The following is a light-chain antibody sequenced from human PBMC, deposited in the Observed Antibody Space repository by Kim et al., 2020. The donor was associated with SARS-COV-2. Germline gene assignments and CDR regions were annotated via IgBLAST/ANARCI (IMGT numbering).Light chain of an antibody. J-gene: IGLJ3*02. CDR1: KLGDKY. V-gene: IGLV3-1*01. Sequence: SYELTQPPSVSVSPGQTASITCSGDKLGDKYACWYQQKPGQSPVLVIYQDSKRPSGIPERFSGSNSGNTATLTISGTQAMDEADYYCQAWDSSTAWFWVFGGGTQLTVL. CDR3: QAWDSSTAWFWV. CDR2: QDS.